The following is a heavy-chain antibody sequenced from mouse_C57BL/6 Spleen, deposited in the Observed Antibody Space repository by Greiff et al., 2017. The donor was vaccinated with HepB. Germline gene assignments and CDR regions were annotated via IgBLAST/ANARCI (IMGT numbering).Heavy chain of an antibody. Sequence: EVKLMESGPGMVKPSQSLSLTCTVTGYSITSGYDWDWIRHFPGNKLEWMGYISYSGSTNYNPSLKSRTSITHDTSKNPSFLKLNSVTTEDTATYDCAREGRRYFDYWGQGTTLTVSS. CDR2: ISYSGST. CDR3: AREGRRYFDY. J-gene: IGHJ2*01. D-gene: IGHD1-2*01. CDR1: GYSITSGYD. V-gene: IGHV3-1*01.